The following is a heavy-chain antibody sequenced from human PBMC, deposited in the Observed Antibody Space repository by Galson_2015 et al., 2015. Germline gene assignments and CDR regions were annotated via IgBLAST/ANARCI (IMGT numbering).Heavy chain of an antibody. J-gene: IGHJ4*02. CDR2: IRSNGGSA. V-gene: IGHV3-64D*06. CDR3: VKSGGWGFKTHEPFDY. Sequence: SLRLSCAVSGVSFSNYDMNWVRQAPGKGLEYVSGIRSNGGSATHIDSVKGRFTVSRDNSKNMVFLQMSSLRPDDTAVYYCVKSGGWGFKTHEPFDYWGQGTLVTVSS. CDR1: GVSFSNYD. D-gene: IGHD6-19*01.